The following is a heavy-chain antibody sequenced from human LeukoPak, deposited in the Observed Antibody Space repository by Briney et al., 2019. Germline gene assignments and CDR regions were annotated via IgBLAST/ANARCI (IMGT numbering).Heavy chain of an antibody. CDR2: INWNGGST. V-gene: IGHV3-20*04. J-gene: IGHJ4*02. Sequence: AGGSLRLSCAASGFTFDDYGMSWVRQAPGKGLEWVSGINWNGGSTGYADSVKGRFTISRDNAKNSLYLQMNSLRAEDTALYYCARGLRFLEWSFIDYRGQGTLVTVSS. D-gene: IGHD3-3*01. CDR1: GFTFDDYG. CDR3: ARGLRFLEWSFIDY.